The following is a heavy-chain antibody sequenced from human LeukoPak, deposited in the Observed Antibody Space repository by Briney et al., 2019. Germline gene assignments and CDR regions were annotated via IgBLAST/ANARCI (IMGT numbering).Heavy chain of an antibody. CDR1: GSTFTSYA. CDR2: LRVSGGST. V-gene: IGHV3-23*01. J-gene: IGHJ3*02. D-gene: IGHD3-3*01. Sequence: PGGSLGLSLEAPGSTFTSYALSWAGQPPGRGRGGASALRVSGGSTYYADSVKGRFTISRDNSKNTLYLQMNSLRAEDTAVYYCAKEGRFLEWPRGGDAFVIWGQGTMVTVSS. CDR3: AKEGRFLEWPRGGDAFVI.